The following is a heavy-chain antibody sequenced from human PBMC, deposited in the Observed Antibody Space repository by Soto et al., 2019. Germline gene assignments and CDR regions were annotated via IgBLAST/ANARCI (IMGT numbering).Heavy chain of an antibody. CDR2: TYYRSKWYN. CDR1: GDSVSSNSAA. CDR3: ARDVGYCTNGVCSPYYYYGMDV. Sequence: SQTLSLTCAISGDSVSSNSAAWNWIRQSPSRGLEWLGRTYYRSKWYNDYAVSVKSRITINPDTSKNQFSLQLNSVTPEDTAVYYCARDVGYCTNGVCSPYYYYGMDVWGQGTTVTAP. J-gene: IGHJ6*02. V-gene: IGHV6-1*01. D-gene: IGHD2-8*01.